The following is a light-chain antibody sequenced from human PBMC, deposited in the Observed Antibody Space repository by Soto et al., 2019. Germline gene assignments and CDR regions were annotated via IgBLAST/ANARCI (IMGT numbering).Light chain of an antibody. J-gene: IGKJ1*01. CDR2: WAS. Sequence: DIVMTQSPDSLAVSLGERATINCKSSQSGLYSSNNKNYLAWYQQKPGQPPKLLIYWASTRESGVPDRFSGSGCGTDFTLTISSLQAEDVAVYYCQPHYITPPWTFGQGTKVEIK. CDR1: QSGLYSSNNKNY. V-gene: IGKV4-1*01. CDR3: QPHYITPPWT.